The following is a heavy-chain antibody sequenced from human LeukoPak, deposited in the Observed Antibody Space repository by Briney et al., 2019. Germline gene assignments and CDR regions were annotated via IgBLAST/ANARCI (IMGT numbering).Heavy chain of an antibody. CDR3: AKDRSGSTAEYFQH. D-gene: IGHD3-10*01. V-gene: IGHV3-74*01. CDR1: GFTFSNYW. CDR2: ISSDGSST. Sequence: PGGSLRLSCAASGFTFSNYWMHWVRQAPGKGLVWVSRISSDGSSTNYADSVKGRFTISRDNSKNALYLQISSLRAEDTAVYYCAKDRSGSTAEYFQHWGQGTLVTVSS. J-gene: IGHJ1*01.